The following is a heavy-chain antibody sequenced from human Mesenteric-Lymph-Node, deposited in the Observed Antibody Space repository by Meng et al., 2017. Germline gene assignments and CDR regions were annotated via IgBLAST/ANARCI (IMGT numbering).Heavy chain of an antibody. CDR2: INIFGNII. Sequence: GESLKISCAASGFTFSTYEMNWVRQAPGKGLEWISYINIFGNIIKYADSVKGRFTISRDNAKNSLYLQMNSLRAEDTAVYYCARDGLLGGSPYYFDYWGQGTLVTVSS. CDR3: ARDGLLGGSPYYFDY. CDR1: GFTFSTYE. D-gene: IGHD1-26*01. V-gene: IGHV3-48*03. J-gene: IGHJ4*02.